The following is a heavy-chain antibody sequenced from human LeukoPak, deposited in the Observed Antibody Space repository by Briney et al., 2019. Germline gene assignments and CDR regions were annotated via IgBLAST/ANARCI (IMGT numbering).Heavy chain of an antibody. CDR1: GGTFSSYA. Sequence: SVKVSCKASGGTFSSYAISWVRQAPGQGLEWMGGIIPIFGTANYAQKFQGRVTITADESTSTAYMELSSLRPEDTAVYYCARGLSSPPPPHDYDILTGYPTPNWFDPWGQGTLVTVSS. D-gene: IGHD3-9*01. V-gene: IGHV1-69*13. J-gene: IGHJ5*02. CDR2: IIPIFGTA. CDR3: ARGLSSPPPPHDYDILTGYPTPNWFDP.